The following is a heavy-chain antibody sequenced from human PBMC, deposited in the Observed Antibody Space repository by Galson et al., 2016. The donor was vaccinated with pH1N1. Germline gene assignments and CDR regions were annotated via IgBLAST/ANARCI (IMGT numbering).Heavy chain of an antibody. CDR3: ARAIGSSSPY. J-gene: IGHJ4*02. V-gene: IGHV3-7*01. CDR1: GFTFSSYW. CDR2: IKEDGSEK. Sequence: SLRLSCAASGFTFSSYWMHWVRQAPGKGLEWVANIKEDGSEKYYVVSVKGRFTISRDNAKNSLYLQMNSLRAEDTAAYYCARAIGSSSPYWGQGALVTVSS. D-gene: IGHD6-6*01.